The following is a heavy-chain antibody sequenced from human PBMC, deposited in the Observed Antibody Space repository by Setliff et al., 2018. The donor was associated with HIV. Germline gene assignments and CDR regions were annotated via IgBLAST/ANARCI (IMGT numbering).Heavy chain of an antibody. CDR3: ARDSALIVGAARFYFDY. V-gene: IGHV1-18*01. Sequence: GASVKVSCKASGYTFANYGFSWVRQAPGQGLEWMGWISAYNGNTNYAQKVQGRVTMTKDPSTSTVYMELRSLRSDDTAVYYCARDSALIVGAARFYFDYWGQGTLVTVSS. CDR2: ISAYNGNT. D-gene: IGHD1-26*01. J-gene: IGHJ4*02. CDR1: GYTFANYG.